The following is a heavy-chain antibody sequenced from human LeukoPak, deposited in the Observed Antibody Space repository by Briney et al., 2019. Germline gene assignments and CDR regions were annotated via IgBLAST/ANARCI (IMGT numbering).Heavy chain of an antibody. V-gene: IGHV3-11*01. CDR2: ISHNGETK. CDR3: ARDRHGYFDY. J-gene: IGHJ4*02. D-gene: IGHD6-13*01. Sequence: GGSLRLSCAASGFTFNDHYMIWLRQAPGKGLEAISYISHNGETKYYADSVKGRLSIPRDNAKSSLYLQMNSLRVEDTAVYYCARDRHGYFDYWGQGTLVTVSS. CDR1: GFTFNDHY.